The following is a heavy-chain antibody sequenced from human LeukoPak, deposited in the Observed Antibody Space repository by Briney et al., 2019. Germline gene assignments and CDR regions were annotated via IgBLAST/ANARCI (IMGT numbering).Heavy chain of an antibody. CDR3: ARAGYYYYMDV. Sequence: SETLSLTCTVSGGSISIFYWSWLRQPPGKGLEWIGTFYYSENTNYNPSLKSRVSISVDTSKNQFSLELSSVTAADTAVYYCARAGYYYYMDVWGKGTTVTISS. D-gene: IGHD3-10*01. CDR1: GGSISIFY. V-gene: IGHV4-59*01. J-gene: IGHJ6*03. CDR2: FYYSENT.